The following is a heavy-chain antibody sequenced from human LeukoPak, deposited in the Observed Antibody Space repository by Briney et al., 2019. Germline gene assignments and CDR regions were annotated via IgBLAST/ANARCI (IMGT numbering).Heavy chain of an antibody. Sequence: GGSLRLSCAASGFTFSDYHMTWIRQAPGKGLEWVSYISGSSIYTRYADSVKGRFTISRDNSKNTLYLQMNSLRAEDTAVYYCAKDRMGGYWGQGTLVTVSS. J-gene: IGHJ4*02. CDR2: ISGSSIYT. CDR1: GFTFSDYH. CDR3: AKDRMGGY. V-gene: IGHV3-11*05. D-gene: IGHD3-16*01.